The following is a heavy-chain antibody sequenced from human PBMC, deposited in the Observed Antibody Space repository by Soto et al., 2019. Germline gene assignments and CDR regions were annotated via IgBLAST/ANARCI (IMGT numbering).Heavy chain of an antibody. J-gene: IGHJ5*02. CDR3: AKGDNLGPKTGYAFDP. Sequence: SQTLSLTCAISGDSASSNTASWNLIRQSPSGGLEWLGRTYFRSKWYNKYAVSVKSRIIINPDTSNNQFSLQLNSVTPEDTAVYFCAKGDNLGPKTGYAFDPWGQGIMVTVSS. D-gene: IGHD5-12*01. CDR1: GDSASSNTAS. CDR2: TYFRSKWYN. V-gene: IGHV6-1*01.